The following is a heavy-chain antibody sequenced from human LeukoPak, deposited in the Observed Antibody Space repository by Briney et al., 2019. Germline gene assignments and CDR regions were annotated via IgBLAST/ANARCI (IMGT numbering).Heavy chain of an antibody. D-gene: IGHD1-26*01. CDR3: ARDQGSGSYYGKGAFDI. CDR1: GYTFTSYG. Sequence: ASVKVSCKASGYTFTSYGISWVRQAPGQGLEWMGWISAYNGNTNYAQKLQGRVTMTTDTSTSTAYMELRSLRSGDTAVYYCARDQGSGSYYGKGAFDIWGQGTMVTVSS. J-gene: IGHJ3*02. CDR2: ISAYNGNT. V-gene: IGHV1-18*01.